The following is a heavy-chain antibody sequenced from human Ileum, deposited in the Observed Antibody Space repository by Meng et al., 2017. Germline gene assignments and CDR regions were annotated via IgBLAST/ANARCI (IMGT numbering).Heavy chain of an antibody. CDR3: TRLYSAG. D-gene: IGHD6-13*01. CDR1: GFSFSDSS. Sequence: EVQRVESGGGLVQPGGSLKLSGAASGFSFSDSSMHWVRQASGKGLEWVGHIRSKANNYATAYAASVKGRFTISRDESKNTAYLQMSSLKTEDTAVYYCTRLYSAGWGQGTLVTVSS. J-gene: IGHJ4*02. V-gene: IGHV3-73*02. CDR2: IRSKANNYAT.